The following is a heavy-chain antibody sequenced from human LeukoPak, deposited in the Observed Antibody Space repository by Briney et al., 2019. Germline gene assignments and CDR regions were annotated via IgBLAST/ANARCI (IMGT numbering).Heavy chain of an antibody. D-gene: IGHD4-17*01. CDR1: GGSISSYY. J-gene: IGHJ6*02. Sequence: SETLSLTCTVSGGSISSYYWSWIRQPPGKGLEWIGYIYYSGGTNYNPSLKSRVTISVDTSKNQFSLKLSSVTAADTAVYYCARESTVTTHDFYYYYGMDVWGQGTTVTVSS. V-gene: IGHV4-59*01. CDR3: ARESTVTTHDFYYYYGMDV. CDR2: IYYSGGT.